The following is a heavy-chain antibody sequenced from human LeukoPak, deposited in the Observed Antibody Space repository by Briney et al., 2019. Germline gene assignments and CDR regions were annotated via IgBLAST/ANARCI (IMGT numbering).Heavy chain of an antibody. V-gene: IGHV1-24*01. CDR3: ATEGKMVRGVYTDY. CDR2: FDPEDGET. J-gene: IGHJ4*02. Sequence: ASVKVSCKVSGYTLTELSMHWVGQAPGKGLEWMGRFDPEDGETIYAQKFQGRVTMTADTSTDTVYMELSSLRSEDTAVYYCATEGKMVRGVYTDYWAQGTLVTVSS. D-gene: IGHD3-10*01. CDR1: GYTLTELS.